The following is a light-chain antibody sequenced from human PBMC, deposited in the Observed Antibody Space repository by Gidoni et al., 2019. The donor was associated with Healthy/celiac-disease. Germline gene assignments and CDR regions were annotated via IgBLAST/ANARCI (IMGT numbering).Light chain of an antibody. CDR2: YAA. CDR3: RQYNSYSRGT. V-gene: IGKV1-5*01. Sequence: DIQTTQSPPTLPASVGDRVTITCRASRSISSWLAWYQQKPGKAPNLLIYYAASLESGVPSRFSSSRCGAKYSLTIISLQPDDYAAYYYRQYNSYSRGTFGQGTKVEIK. J-gene: IGKJ1*01. CDR1: RSISSW.